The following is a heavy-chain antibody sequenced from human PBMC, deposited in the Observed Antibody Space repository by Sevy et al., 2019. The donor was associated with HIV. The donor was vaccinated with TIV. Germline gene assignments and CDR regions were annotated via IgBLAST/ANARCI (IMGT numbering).Heavy chain of an antibody. D-gene: IGHD4-17*01. V-gene: IGHV3-33*01. Sequence: GGSLRLSCAASGFTFSSYGMHWVRQAPGKGLEWLAVIWFDGSNKYYADSVKGRFTISRDIAKNTLHLRMNSLRAEDTAVYYCARDLEFYDYADYGPAFNPDYWGRGTLVTVSS. J-gene: IGHJ4*02. CDR2: IWFDGSNK. CDR3: ARDLEFYDYADYGPAFNPDY. CDR1: GFTFSSYG.